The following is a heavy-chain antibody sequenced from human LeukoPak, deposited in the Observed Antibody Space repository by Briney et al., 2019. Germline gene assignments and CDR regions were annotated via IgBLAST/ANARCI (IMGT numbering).Heavy chain of an antibody. D-gene: IGHD4-17*01. J-gene: IGHJ6*03. CDR1: GYTFTGYY. Sequence: ASVKVSCKASGYTFTGYYMHWVRQAPGQGLEWMGWINPNSGGTNYAQKFQGRVTMTRDTSISTAYMELSRLRSDDTAVYYCARGPYGDYVSPYYYYYMDVWGKGTTVTVSS. CDR3: ARGPYGDYVSPYYYYYMDV. CDR2: INPNSGGT. V-gene: IGHV1-2*02.